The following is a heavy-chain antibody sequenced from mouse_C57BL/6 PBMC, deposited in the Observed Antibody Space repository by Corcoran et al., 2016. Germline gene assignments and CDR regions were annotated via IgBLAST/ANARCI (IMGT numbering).Heavy chain of an antibody. V-gene: IGHV9-3*01. D-gene: IGHD2-1*01. CDR3: AREGDYGNYDWFAY. CDR2: INTYSGVP. CDR1: GYTFTTYG. Sequence: QIPLVQSGPELKKPGETVKMSCKASGYTFTTYGMSWVKQAPGKGLKWMGWINTYSGVPTYADDFKGRFAFSLETSASTAYLQINNLKNEDTATYFCAREGDYGNYDWFAYWGQGTLVTVSA. J-gene: IGHJ3*01.